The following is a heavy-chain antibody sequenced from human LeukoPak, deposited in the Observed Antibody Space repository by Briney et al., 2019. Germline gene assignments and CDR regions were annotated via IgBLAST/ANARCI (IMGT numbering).Heavy chain of an antibody. V-gene: IGHV4-4*07. D-gene: IGHD3-22*01. Sequence: SETLSLTCAVSGGSINNYYWSWIRQPAGKGLEWIGRIHTSGSTNYNPSLKSRVTMSVDTSKNQFSLKLSSVTAADTAVYYCARDRYYYDSSGYYIFDYWGQGTLVTVSS. CDR3: ARDRYYYDSSGYYIFDY. CDR1: GGSINNYY. J-gene: IGHJ4*02. CDR2: IHTSGST.